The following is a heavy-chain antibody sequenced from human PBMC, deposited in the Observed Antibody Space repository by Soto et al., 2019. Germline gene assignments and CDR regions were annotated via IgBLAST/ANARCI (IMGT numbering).Heavy chain of an antibody. V-gene: IGHV4-39*01. CDR1: GGSISSNNFY. CDR2: IYYSGNT. CDR3: ARHHHSFDG. Sequence: QLQLQESGPGLVKPSETLSLTCTVSGGSISSNNFYWVWIRQPPGKGLEWIGSIYYSGNTYYNPTLKSRVTIPVDTTKNQFSLRLNYVTAADPAVDYCARHHHSFDGWGQGTLVTVSS. J-gene: IGHJ4*02.